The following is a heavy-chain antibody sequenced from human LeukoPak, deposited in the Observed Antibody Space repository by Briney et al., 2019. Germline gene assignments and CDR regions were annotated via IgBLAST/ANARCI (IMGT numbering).Heavy chain of an antibody. J-gene: IGHJ4*02. Sequence: SETLSLTCTVSGGSISSYYWSWIRQPPGKGLEWIGYIYYSGSTTYNPSLRSRVTISADTSKNQFSLKLSSVTAADTAVYYCARYDGRGHYRYYFDYWGQGTLVTVSS. CDR3: ARYDGRGHYRYYFDY. CDR1: GGSISSYY. V-gene: IGHV4-59*01. CDR2: IYYSGST. D-gene: IGHD3-22*01.